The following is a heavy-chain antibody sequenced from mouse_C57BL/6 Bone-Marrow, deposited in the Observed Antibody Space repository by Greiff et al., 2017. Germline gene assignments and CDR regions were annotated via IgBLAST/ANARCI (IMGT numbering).Heavy chain of an antibody. D-gene: IGHD2-5*01. J-gene: IGHJ2*01. CDR2: ISSGGSYT. CDR1: GFTFSSYG. CDR3: ARDSNYGY. Sequence: EVKLMESGGDLVKPGGSLKLSCAASGFTFSSYGMSWVRQTPDKRLEWVATISSGGSYTYYPDSVKGRFTISRDNAKNTLYLQMSSLKSEDTAMYYCARDSNYGYWGQGTTLTVSS. V-gene: IGHV5-6*01.